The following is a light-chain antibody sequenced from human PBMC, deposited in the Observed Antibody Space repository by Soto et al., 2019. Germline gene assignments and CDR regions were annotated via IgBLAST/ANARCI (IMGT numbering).Light chain of an antibody. J-gene: IGLJ3*02. CDR3: QVWDSDSDSWV. Sequence: SYVLTQPPSVSVVPGQTARTTCGGNNIGTKRVHWYQQRPGQAPVVVVHDDSDRPSGIPERFSGSKFLNRATLTISRVEAGDEADYYCQVWDSDSDSWVFGGGTKLTVL. CDR2: DDS. V-gene: IGLV3-21*02. CDR1: NIGTKR.